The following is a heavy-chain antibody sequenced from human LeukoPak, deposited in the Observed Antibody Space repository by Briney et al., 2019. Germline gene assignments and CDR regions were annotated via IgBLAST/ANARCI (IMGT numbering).Heavy chain of an antibody. V-gene: IGHV4-4*07. CDR3: ARGDLESYYYDSSGPFGFDP. Sequence: SETLSLTCTVSGGSISSYYWSWIRQPAGKGLEWIGRIYTSGSTNYNPSLKSRVTMSVDTSKNQFSLKLSSVTAADTAVYYCARGDLESYYYDSSGPFGFDPWGQGTLVTVSS. CDR1: GGSISSYY. D-gene: IGHD3-22*01. CDR2: IYTSGST. J-gene: IGHJ5*02.